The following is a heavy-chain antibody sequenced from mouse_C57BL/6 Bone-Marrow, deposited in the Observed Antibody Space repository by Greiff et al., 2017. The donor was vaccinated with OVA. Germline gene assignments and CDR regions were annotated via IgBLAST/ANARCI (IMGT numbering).Heavy chain of an antibody. V-gene: IGHV5-17*01. D-gene: IGHD3-3*01. Sequence: EVQLQESGGGLVKPGGSLKLSCAASGFTFSDYGMHWVRQAPEKGLEWVAYISSGSSTIYYADTVKGRFTISRDNAKNTLFLQMTSLRSEDTAMYYCARSLGQPFAYWGQGTLVTVSA. CDR2: ISSGSSTI. J-gene: IGHJ3*01. CDR1: GFTFSDYG. CDR3: ARSLGQPFAY.